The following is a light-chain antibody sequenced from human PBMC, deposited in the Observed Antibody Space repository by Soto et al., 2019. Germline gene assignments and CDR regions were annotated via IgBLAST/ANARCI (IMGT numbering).Light chain of an antibody. V-gene: IGLV2-14*03. CDR1: SSDIGGYDY. CDR3: TSYTSSTAVL. J-gene: IGLJ2*01. CDR2: DVS. Sequence: QSVLTQPASVSGSPGQSITISCTGTSSDIGGYDYVSWYQQYPGRAPKLIIFDVSDRPSGISDRFSGSKSGNTASLTIPGLQAEDEADYYCTSYTSSTAVLFGGGTKLTVL.